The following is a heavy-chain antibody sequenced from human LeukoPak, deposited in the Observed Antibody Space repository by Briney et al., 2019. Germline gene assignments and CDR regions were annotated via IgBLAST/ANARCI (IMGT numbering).Heavy chain of an antibody. V-gene: IGHV3-7*04. CDR3: ARAHVAIFGVVEHFDY. CDR2: IKQDGSEK. J-gene: IGHJ4*02. D-gene: IGHD3-3*01. Sequence: GGSLRLSCAASGFTFSSYWMSWVRQAPGKGLGWVANIKQDGSEKYYVDSVEGRFTISRDNAKNSLYLQMNSLRAEDTALYYCARAHVAIFGVVEHFDYWGQGTLVTVSS. CDR1: GFTFSSYW.